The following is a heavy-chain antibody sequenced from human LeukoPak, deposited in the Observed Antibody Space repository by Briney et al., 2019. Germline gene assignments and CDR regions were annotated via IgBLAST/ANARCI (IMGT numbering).Heavy chain of an antibody. Sequence: PGGFLRLSCTGSGFNFGDYVMSWVRQAPGKGLEWVGFIRSKHYGGTTEYAASVKGRFTISRDDSKSIAYLQMNSLITEDTAVYYCTRVSCTSTNCYYYYYYYYMDVWGKGTTVTVSS. D-gene: IGHD2-2*01. CDR2: IRSKHYGGTT. CDR3: TRVSCTSTNCYYYYYYYYMDV. V-gene: IGHV3-49*04. J-gene: IGHJ6*03. CDR1: GFNFGDYV.